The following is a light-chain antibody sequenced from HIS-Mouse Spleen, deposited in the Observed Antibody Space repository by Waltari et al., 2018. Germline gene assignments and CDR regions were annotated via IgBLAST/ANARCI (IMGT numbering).Light chain of an antibody. CDR1: SSDVGSYNL. V-gene: IGLV2-23*01. Sequence: QSALTQPASVSGSPGQSITISCTGTSSDVGSYNLVPWYQQHPGKAPKLMIYEGSKRPSGVSNRFSGSKSGNTASLPISGLQAEDEADYYCCSYAGSSTYVFGTGTKVTVL. CDR3: CSYAGSSTYV. CDR2: EGS. J-gene: IGLJ1*01.